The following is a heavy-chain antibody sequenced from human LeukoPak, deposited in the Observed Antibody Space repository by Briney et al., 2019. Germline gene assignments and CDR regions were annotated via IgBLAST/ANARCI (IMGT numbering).Heavy chain of an antibody. CDR1: GDTFSGDG. J-gene: IGHJ4*02. D-gene: IGHD2-15*01. V-gene: IGHV1-18*01. CDR3: ARVGGYCTGGICHDY. Sequence: ASAWVSSEPTGDTFSGDGISWVRQAPGQGRGWRGWISGYSGETNYAQKLQGRVTMTTDTSTNTASMELRSLRSDDTALYYCARVGGYCTGGICHDYWGQGTLVTVSS. CDR2: ISGYSGET.